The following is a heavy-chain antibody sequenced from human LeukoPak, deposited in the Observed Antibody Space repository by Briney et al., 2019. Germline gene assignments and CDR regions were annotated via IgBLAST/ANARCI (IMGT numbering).Heavy chain of an antibody. Sequence: PGGSLRLSCAESGFTFSSYGMHWVRQAPGKGLEWVAVIWYDGSNKYYADSVKGRFTISRDNSKNTLYLQMNSLRAGDTAVYYCAKESDFWKTFDYWGQGTLVTVSS. V-gene: IGHV3-33*06. CDR1: GFTFSSYG. CDR3: AKESDFWKTFDY. D-gene: IGHD3-3*01. CDR2: IWYDGSNK. J-gene: IGHJ4*02.